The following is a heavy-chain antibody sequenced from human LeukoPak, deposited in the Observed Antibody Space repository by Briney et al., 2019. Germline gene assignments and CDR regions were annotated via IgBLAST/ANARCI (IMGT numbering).Heavy chain of an antibody. CDR1: GGTFSSYA. D-gene: IGHD2-2*01. CDR2: IIPILGIA. CDR3: ARDKPIVVVPAASNWFDP. J-gene: IGHJ5*02. Sequence: ASVKVSCKASGGTFSSYAISWVRQAPGQGLEWMGRIIPILGIANYAQKLQGRVTMTTDTSTSTAYMELRSLRSDDTAVYYCARDKPIVVVPAASNWFDPWGQGTLVTVSS. V-gene: IGHV1-69*04.